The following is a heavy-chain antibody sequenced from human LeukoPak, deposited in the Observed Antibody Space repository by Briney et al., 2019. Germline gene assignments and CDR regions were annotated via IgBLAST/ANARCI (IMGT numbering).Heavy chain of an antibody. CDR3: ARVPYSTRLYYMDV. D-gene: IGHD6-13*01. Sequence: SETLSLTCTVSSGSITSGSHYWGWIRQPPGKGLEWIGNIFYSGSTYYNLSLKSRVTMSVDTSKNQFSLKLTSVTAADTAVYYCARVPYSTRLYYMDVWGKGTTVTVSS. V-gene: IGHV4-39*07. CDR2: IFYSGST. J-gene: IGHJ6*03. CDR1: SGSITSGSHY.